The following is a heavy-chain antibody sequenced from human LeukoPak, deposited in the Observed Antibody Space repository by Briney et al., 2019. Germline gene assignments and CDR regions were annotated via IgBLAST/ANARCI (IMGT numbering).Heavy chain of an antibody. CDR1: GGSFSGYY. Sequence: PSETLSLTCAVYGGSFSGYYWSWIRRPPGKGLEWIGEINHSGSTNYNPSLKSRVTISVDTSKNQFSLKLSSVTAADTAVYYCARGQQWLVRSLDYWGQGTLVTVSS. CDR3: ARGQQWLVRSLDY. V-gene: IGHV4-34*01. D-gene: IGHD6-19*01. J-gene: IGHJ4*02. CDR2: INHSGST.